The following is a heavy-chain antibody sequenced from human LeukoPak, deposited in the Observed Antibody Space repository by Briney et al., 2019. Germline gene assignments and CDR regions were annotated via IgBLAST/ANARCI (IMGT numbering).Heavy chain of an antibody. CDR2: IIPIFGTA. J-gene: IGHJ6*03. D-gene: IGHD2-2*01. V-gene: IGHV1-69*05. CDR3: ARDLGYCSSTSCYYYYMDV. CDR1: GGTFSSYA. Sequence: SVKVSCKASGGTFSSYAISWVRQAPGQGLEWMGGIIPIFGTANYAQKFQGRVTITTDESTSTACMELSSLRSEDTAVHYCARDLGYCSSTSCYYYYMDVWGKGTTVTVSS.